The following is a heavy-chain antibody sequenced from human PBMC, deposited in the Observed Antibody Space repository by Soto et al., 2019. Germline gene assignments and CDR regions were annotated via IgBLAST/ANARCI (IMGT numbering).Heavy chain of an antibody. V-gene: IGHV1-18*01. CDR3: ARSTFEYSSSSGFKNWFDP. J-gene: IGHJ5*02. Sequence: KGYCKASGYRMTIYTIDWVSKENGQRLEWMGWISAYNGNTNYAQKLQGRVTMTTDTSTSTAYMELRSLRSDDTAVYYCARSTFEYSSSSGFKNWFDPWGQGTLVTGFS. CDR1: GYRMTIYT. D-gene: IGHD6-6*01. CDR2: ISAYNGNT.